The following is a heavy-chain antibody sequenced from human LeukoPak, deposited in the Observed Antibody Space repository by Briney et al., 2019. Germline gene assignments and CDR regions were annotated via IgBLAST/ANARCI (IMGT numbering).Heavy chain of an antibody. D-gene: IGHD3-16*02. Sequence: PSETLSLTCAVSGGSISSGDYYWSWIRQSPGKGLEWFGYIYYTGSISYNPSLKSRLTISVDTSKNQFSLKLSSVTAADTAVYYCARGPNYVWGSYRYFDYWGQGTLVTVSS. CDR3: ARGPNYVWGSYRYFDY. CDR2: IYYTGSI. CDR1: GGSISSGDYY. V-gene: IGHV4-30-4*01. J-gene: IGHJ4*02.